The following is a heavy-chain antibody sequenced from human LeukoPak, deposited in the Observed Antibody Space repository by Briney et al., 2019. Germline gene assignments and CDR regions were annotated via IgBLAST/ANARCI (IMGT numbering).Heavy chain of an antibody. CDR1: GGSISSGNW. D-gene: IGHD4-23*01. J-gene: IGHJ4*02. V-gene: IGHV4-4*02. CDR2: IYHSGST. Sequence: PSETLSLTCAVAGGSISSGNWWSWVRQPPGKGLEWIGQIYHSGSTNYNPSLKSRVTISVEKSKNQFSLKLNSVTAADTAVYYCARDYGGNDYWGQGTLVTVSS. CDR3: ARDYGGNDY.